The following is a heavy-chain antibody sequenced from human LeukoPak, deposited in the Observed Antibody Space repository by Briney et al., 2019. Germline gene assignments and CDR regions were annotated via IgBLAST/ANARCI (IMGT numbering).Heavy chain of an antibody. CDR3: TTDRGLTMIRGVIVY. D-gene: IGHD3-10*01. CDR1: GFTFTNAW. CDR2: IKSKGDGETT. V-gene: IGHV3-15*01. Sequence: GGSLRLSCAASGFTFTNAWMNWVRQAPGKGLDWVGRIKSKGDGETTVYAAPVKGRFSMSRDDSKATLYLQMYSLEAEDTAVYYCTTDRGLTMIRGVIVYWGQGALVTVSS. J-gene: IGHJ4*02.